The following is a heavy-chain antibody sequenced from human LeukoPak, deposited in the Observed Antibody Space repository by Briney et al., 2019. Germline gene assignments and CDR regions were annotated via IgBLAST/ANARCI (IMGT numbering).Heavy chain of an antibody. CDR1: GGSISSYY. CDR2: IYYSGST. J-gene: IGHJ5*02. V-gene: IGHV4-59*01. CDR3: ARVPYYDSSGYYYGFWRDPSNWFDP. Sequence: PSETLSLXCTVSGGSISSYYWSWLRQPPGKGLEWIGYIYYSGSTNYNPSLKSRVTISVDTSKNQFSLKLSSVTAADTAVYYCARVPYYDSSGYYYGFWRDPSNWFDPWGQGTLVTVSS. D-gene: IGHD3-22*01.